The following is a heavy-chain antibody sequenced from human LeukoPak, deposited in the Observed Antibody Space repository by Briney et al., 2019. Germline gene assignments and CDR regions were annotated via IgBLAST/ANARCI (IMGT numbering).Heavy chain of an antibody. J-gene: IGHJ4*02. CDR2: IYYSGST. V-gene: IGHV4-39*01. Sequence: KASETLSLTCTVSGGSISSSSYYWGWIRQPPGKGPEWIGSIYYSGSTYYNPSLKSRVTISVDTSKNQFSLKLSSVTAADTAVYYCARRMWFGELYYFDYWGQGTLVTVSS. CDR1: GGSISSSSYY. D-gene: IGHD3-10*01. CDR3: ARRMWFGELYYFDY.